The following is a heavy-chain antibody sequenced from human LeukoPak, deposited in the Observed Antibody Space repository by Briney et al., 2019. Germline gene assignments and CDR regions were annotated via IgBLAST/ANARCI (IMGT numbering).Heavy chain of an antibody. CDR1: GFIFNSYA. Sequence: GGSLRLSCAASGFIFNSYAMHWVRQAPGKGLEWVAVISYDGNTEYYADSVKGRFTISRDNSKNTLYLQMNSLRAEDTAVYYCAKGRWSGYYIYWGQGTLVTVSS. CDR2: ISYDGNTE. CDR3: AKGRWSGYYIY. V-gene: IGHV3-30-3*01. D-gene: IGHD3-3*01. J-gene: IGHJ4*02.